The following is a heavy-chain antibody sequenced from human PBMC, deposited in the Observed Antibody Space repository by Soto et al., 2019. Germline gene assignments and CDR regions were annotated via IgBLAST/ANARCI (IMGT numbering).Heavy chain of an antibody. CDR2: IYATGSS. D-gene: IGHD1-1*01. Sequence: SETLSLTCNVSGASLSGYHGSWIRQPPGKGLEWIGRIYATGSSEYNPSVKSRITISVAMSKKQFSLTLRSVTAADTDMCYCVRDGTKNLRDWFDPWGQGILVTVS. CDR3: VRDGTKNLRDWFDP. V-gene: IGHV4-4*07. J-gene: IGHJ5*02. CDR1: GASLSGYH.